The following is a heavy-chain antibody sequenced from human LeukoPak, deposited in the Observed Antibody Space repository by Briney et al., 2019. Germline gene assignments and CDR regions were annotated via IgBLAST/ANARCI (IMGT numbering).Heavy chain of an antibody. CDR2: IKQDGSEK. Sequence: GGSLRLSCAASGFTFSSYWMSWVRQAPGKGLEWVANIKQDGSEKYYVDSVKGRFTISRDNAKNSLYLQMNSLRAEDTAVYYCARLITYYYDSSGYYFDYWGQGTLVTVSS. D-gene: IGHD3-22*01. CDR1: GFTFSSYW. J-gene: IGHJ4*02. V-gene: IGHV3-7*01. CDR3: ARLITYYYDSSGYYFDY.